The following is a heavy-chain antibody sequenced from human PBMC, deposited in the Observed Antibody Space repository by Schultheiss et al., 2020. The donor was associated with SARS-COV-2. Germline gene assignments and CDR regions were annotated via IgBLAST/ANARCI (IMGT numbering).Heavy chain of an antibody. J-gene: IGHJ4*02. D-gene: IGHD6-13*01. CDR3: ARDGRWLQGSSSWSTPAYYFDY. CDR2: IWYGGTNK. V-gene: IGHV3-33*01. CDR1: GFTFSSYG. Sequence: GGSLRLSCAASGFTFSSYGMHWVRQAPGKGLEWVAVIWYGGTNKYYADSVKGRFTISRDNSKNTLYLQMNSLRAEDTAVYYCARDGRWLQGSSSWSTPAYYFDYWGQGTLVTVSS.